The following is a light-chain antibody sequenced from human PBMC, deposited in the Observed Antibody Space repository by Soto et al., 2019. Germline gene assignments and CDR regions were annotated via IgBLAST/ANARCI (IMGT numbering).Light chain of an antibody. Sequence: IQMTQSPSTLSASIGSRVTVTCRASQSIGSWLAWYQQKPGQAPKLLIFRASSLENGVSSRFSGSGSETEFTLTISSLQPDDLATYYCQQYYSYPYTFGQGTKLEIK. CDR1: QSIGSW. CDR3: QQYYSYPYT. CDR2: RAS. J-gene: IGKJ2*01. V-gene: IGKV1-5*03.